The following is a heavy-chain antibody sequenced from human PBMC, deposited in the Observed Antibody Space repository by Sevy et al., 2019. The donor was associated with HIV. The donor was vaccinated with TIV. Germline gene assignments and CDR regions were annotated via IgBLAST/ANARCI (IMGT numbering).Heavy chain of an antibody. Sequence: ASVKVSCKASGYTFTENFVHWVRQAPGQGLEWMGRINPNSGGTDYAQKFQGRVTMTRDTSISTAYMELSGLRFDDTAVYYCARTATSGWGEDYWGQGTLVTVSS. CDR2: INPNSGGT. D-gene: IGHD6-19*01. CDR3: ARTATSGWGEDY. J-gene: IGHJ4*02. V-gene: IGHV1-2*06. CDR1: GYTFTENF.